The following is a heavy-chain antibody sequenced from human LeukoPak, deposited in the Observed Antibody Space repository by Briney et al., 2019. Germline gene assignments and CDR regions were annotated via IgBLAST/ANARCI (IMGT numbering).Heavy chain of an antibody. CDR1: GGSISSSSYY. D-gene: IGHD5-18*01. V-gene: IGHV4-39*07. CDR3: AGNVDTAMVPDY. J-gene: IGHJ4*02. Sequence: PSETLSLTCTVSGGSISSSSYYWGWIRQPPGKGLEWIGSIYYSGSTYYNPSLKSRVTISVDTSKNQFSLKLSSVTAADTAVYYCAGNVDTAMVPDYWGQGTLVTVSS. CDR2: IYYSGST.